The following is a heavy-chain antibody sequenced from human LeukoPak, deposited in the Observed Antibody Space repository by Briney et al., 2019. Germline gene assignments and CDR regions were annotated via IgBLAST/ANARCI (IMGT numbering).Heavy chain of an antibody. CDR1: GFTFSDYW. Sequence: GGSLRLSCTGSGFTFSDYWMHWVRQAPGKGLVGGSRIKTDGSTTTYADSVKGRFTISRDNAKNTVYLQMDSLRADDTAVYYCARDRRDVTAGFWGQGTLVSVSS. J-gene: IGHJ4*02. V-gene: IGHV3-74*01. D-gene: IGHD2-21*02. CDR2: IKTDGSTT. CDR3: ARDRRDVTAGF.